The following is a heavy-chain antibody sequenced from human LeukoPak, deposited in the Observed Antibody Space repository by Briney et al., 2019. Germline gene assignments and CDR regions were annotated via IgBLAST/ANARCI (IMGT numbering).Heavy chain of an antibody. J-gene: IGHJ3*02. D-gene: IGHD6-13*01. CDR2: ISSSGSTI. Sequence: GGSLRLSCAGSGFTFSTYSMSWIRQAPGKGLEWVSYISSSGSTIYYADSVKGRFTISRDNAKNSLYLQMNSLRAEDTAVYYCARDLRSSSSWPDAFDIWGQGTMVTVSS. V-gene: IGHV3-11*01. CDR3: ARDLRSSSSWPDAFDI. CDR1: GFTFSTYS.